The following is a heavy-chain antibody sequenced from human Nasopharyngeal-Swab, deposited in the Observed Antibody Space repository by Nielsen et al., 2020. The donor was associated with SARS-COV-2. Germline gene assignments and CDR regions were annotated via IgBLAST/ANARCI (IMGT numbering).Heavy chain of an antibody. CDR2: ISWNSGSI. V-gene: IGHV3-9*01. CDR1: GFTFDDYA. D-gene: IGHD5-18*01. Sequence: SLKISCAASGFTFDDYAMHWVRQAPGKGLEWVSGISWNSGSIGYADSVKGRFTISRDNATNSLYLQMNSLRAEDTALYYCAKLPTAMDETYMDVWGKGTTVTVSS. CDR3: AKLPTAMDETYMDV. J-gene: IGHJ6*03.